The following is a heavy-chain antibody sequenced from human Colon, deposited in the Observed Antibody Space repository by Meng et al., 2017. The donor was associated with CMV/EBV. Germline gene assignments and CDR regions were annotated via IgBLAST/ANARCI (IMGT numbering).Heavy chain of an antibody. CDR2: IYYSGSSSRGST. D-gene: IGHD3-16*01. V-gene: IGHV4-39*07. Sequence: ISSGSYYWGWIRQPPGKGLEWFGTIYYSGSSSRGSTYYNPSLKSRVTILVDTSKSQVSLKLTSMTAADTAVYYCARDVDATLHFDYWGQGTLVTVSS. CDR3: ARDVDATLHFDY. CDR1: ISSGSYY. J-gene: IGHJ4*02.